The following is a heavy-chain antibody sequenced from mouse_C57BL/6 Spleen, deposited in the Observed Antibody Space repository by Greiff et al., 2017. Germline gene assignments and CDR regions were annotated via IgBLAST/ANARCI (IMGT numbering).Heavy chain of an antibody. V-gene: IGHV1-52*01. CDR1: GYTFTSYW. Sequence: QVQLQQPGAELVRPGSSVKLSCKASGYTFTSYWMHWVKQRPIQGLEWIGNIDPSDSETHYNQKFKDKATLPVDKSSSTAYMQLSSLTSEDSAVYYCVSYYYGPSYFDYWGQGTTLTVSS. J-gene: IGHJ2*01. CDR3: VSYYYGPSYFDY. CDR2: IDPSDSET. D-gene: IGHD1-1*01.